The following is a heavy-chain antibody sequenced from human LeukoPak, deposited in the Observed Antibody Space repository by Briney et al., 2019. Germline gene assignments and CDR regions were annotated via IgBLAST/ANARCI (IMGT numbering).Heavy chain of an antibody. CDR3: ARGTAAASGSLDY. D-gene: IGHD1-14*01. CDR1: GGSISSYY. J-gene: IGHJ4*02. Sequence: SETLSLTCTVSGGSISSYYWTWIRQPPGRGLEWIGYIPYSGSTTYNPSLRSRVTMSVDTSKNQISLKLTSVTAADTAAYYCARGTAAASGSLDYWGQGTLVTVSS. V-gene: IGHV4-59*08. CDR2: IPYSGST.